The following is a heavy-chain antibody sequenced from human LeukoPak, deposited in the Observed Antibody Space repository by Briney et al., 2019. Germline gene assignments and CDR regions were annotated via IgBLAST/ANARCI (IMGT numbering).Heavy chain of an antibody. CDR2: IKQDGNEK. CDR3: ARVGAVAGTGWFDP. D-gene: IGHD6-19*01. Sequence: GGSLRLSCAASGFTFSDYWMSWVRQAPGKGLEWVANIKQDGNEKYYVDSVKGRFTMSRDNAKNSLYLQMNSLRAEDTAVYYCARVGAVAGTGWFDPWGQGSLVTVSS. J-gene: IGHJ5*02. V-gene: IGHV3-7*01. CDR1: GFTFSDYW.